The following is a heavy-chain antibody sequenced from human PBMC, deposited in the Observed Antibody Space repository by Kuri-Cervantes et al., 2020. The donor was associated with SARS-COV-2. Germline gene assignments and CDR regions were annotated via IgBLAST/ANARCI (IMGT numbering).Heavy chain of an antibody. CDR1: GYTFTSYG. CDR3: ARALFGQLTPSWTIDY. CDR2: ISAYNGNT. Sequence: ASVKVSCKASGYTFTSYGISWVRQAPGQGLEWMGWISAYNGNTNYAQKLQGRVTMTTDTSTSTAYMELRSLRSDDTAMYYCARALFGQLTPSWTIDYWGQGTLVTVSS. D-gene: IGHD2-2*01. J-gene: IGHJ4*02. V-gene: IGHV1-18*04.